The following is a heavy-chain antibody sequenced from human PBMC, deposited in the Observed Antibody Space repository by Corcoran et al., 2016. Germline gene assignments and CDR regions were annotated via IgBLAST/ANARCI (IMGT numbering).Heavy chain of an antibody. J-gene: IGHJ4*02. CDR3: ARVWGDGYFTDY. CDR1: GYYISSGYY. Sequence: QVQLQESGPGLVKPSETLSLTCTVAGYYISSGYYWGWIRQPPGTGLEWMGSVYHSGTYYNPSLKSRVNISADRSKNQFSLELSSVTAADTAVYYCARVWGDGYFTDYWGQGTLVTVSS. V-gene: IGHV4-38-2*02. CDR2: VYHSGT. D-gene: IGHD5-12*01.